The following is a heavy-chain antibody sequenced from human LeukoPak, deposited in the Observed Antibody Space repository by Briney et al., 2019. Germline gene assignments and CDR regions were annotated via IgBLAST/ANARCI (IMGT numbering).Heavy chain of an antibody. D-gene: IGHD6-19*01. Sequence: SETLSLTCAVYGGSFSGYYWSWIRQPPGKGLEWIGEINHSGSTNYNPSLKSRVTMSVDTSKNQFSLKLSSVTAADTAVYYCASGGYSSGWDYYYYMDVWGKGTTVTISS. CDR2: INHSGST. J-gene: IGHJ6*03. V-gene: IGHV4-34*01. CDR1: GGSFSGYY. CDR3: ASGGYSSGWDYYYYMDV.